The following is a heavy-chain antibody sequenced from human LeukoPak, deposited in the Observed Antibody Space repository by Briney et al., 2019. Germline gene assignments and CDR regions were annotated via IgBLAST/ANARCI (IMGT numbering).Heavy chain of an antibody. CDR1: GFSFSTYG. J-gene: IGHJ6*02. Sequence: GGSQRLSCAASGFSFSTYGMHWVRQAPGKGLEWVAVIWYDGSNKFYADSVKGRFTISKDISKNTLYLQMNSLRAEDTAVYYCARVRVPTEYYYYTMDVWGQGTTVTVSS. CDR2: IWYDGSNK. V-gene: IGHV3-33*01. D-gene: IGHD4-17*01. CDR3: ARVRVPTEYYYYTMDV.